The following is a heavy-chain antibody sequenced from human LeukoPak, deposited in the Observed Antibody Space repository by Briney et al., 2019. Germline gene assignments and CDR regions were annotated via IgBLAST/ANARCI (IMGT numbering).Heavy chain of an antibody. CDR3: ARVGYDYVWGSYPENRAYYFDY. J-gene: IGHJ4*02. CDR2: INHSGST. Sequence: SETLSLICAVYGGSFGGYYWSWIRQPPGKGLEWIGEINHSGSTNYNPSLKSRVTISVDTSKNQFSLKLSSVTAADTAVYYCARVGYDYVWGSYPENRAYYFDYWGQGTLVTVSS. D-gene: IGHD3-16*02. V-gene: IGHV4-34*01. CDR1: GGSFGGYY.